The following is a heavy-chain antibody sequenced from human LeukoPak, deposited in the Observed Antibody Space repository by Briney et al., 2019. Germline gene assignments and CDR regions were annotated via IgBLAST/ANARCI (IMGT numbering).Heavy chain of an antibody. Sequence: SETLSLTCTVSGGSISSYYWSWIRQPPGKGLEWSGYIYTSGSTNYNPSLKSRVTISVDTSKNQFSLKLSSVTAADTAVYYCASSPVDSSGYLDYWGQGTLVTVSS. V-gene: IGHV4-4*09. CDR2: IYTSGST. D-gene: IGHD3-22*01. CDR1: GGSISSYY. CDR3: ASSPVDSSGYLDY. J-gene: IGHJ4*02.